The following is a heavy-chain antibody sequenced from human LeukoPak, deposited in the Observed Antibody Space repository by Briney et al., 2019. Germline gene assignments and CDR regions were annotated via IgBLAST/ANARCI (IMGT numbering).Heavy chain of an antibody. CDR2: IYHSGST. D-gene: IGHD2-2*01. V-gene: IGHV4-30-2*01. CDR1: GGSISSGGYS. Sequence: KPSQTLSLTCAVSGGSISSGGYSWSWIRQPPGKGLEWIGYIYHSGSTYYNPSLKSRVTISVDRSKNQFSLKLSSVTAADTAVYYCARGSIVVVPVRYWYFDLWGRGTLVTVSS. CDR3: ARGSIVVVPVRYWYFDL. J-gene: IGHJ2*01.